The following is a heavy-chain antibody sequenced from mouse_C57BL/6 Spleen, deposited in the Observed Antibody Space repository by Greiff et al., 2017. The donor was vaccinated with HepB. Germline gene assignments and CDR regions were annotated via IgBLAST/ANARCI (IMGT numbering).Heavy chain of an antibody. J-gene: IGHJ3*01. CDR3: ARLTTVEAAWFAY. V-gene: IGHV1-53*01. CDR2: INPSNGGT. Sequence: QVHVKQPGTELVKPGASVKLSCKASGYTFTSYWMHWVKQRPGQGLEWIGNINPSNGGTNYNEKFKSKATLTVDKSSSTAYMQLSSLTSEDSAVYYCARLTTVEAAWFAYWGQGTLVTVSA. D-gene: IGHD1-1*01. CDR1: GYTFTSYW.